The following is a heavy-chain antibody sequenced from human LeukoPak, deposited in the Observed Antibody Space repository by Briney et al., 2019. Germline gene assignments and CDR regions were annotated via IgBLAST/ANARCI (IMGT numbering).Heavy chain of an antibody. CDR1: GYTFTSYG. V-gene: IGHV1-18*01. D-gene: IGHD2-2*01. CDR2: ISAYNGNT. CDR3: ARLVVPAAIPNDAFDI. J-gene: IGHJ3*02. Sequence: GASVKVSCKASGYTFTSYGISWVRQAPGQGLEWMGWISAYNGNTDYAQKLQGRVTMTTDTSTCTAYMELRSLRSDDTAVYYCARLVVPAAIPNDAFDIWGQGTMVTVSS.